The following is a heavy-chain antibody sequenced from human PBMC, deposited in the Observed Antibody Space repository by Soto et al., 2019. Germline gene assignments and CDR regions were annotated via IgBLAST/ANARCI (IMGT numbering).Heavy chain of an antibody. V-gene: IGHV2-5*02. CDR3: AHSRYYDISGYSRRTDAFDI. CDR1: GFSRSTSGVG. CDR2: IYWDDDK. D-gene: IGHD3-22*01. Sequence: QITVKASGPTLVKPTQTLTLTCTFTGFSRSTSGVGVGWIRQPPGKALEWLALIYWDDDKRSSPSLKSRLTVTKDTSKNPVVVTMTNMEPGDTATYSCAHSRYYDISGYSRRTDAFDIWGQGTMVTVSS. J-gene: IGHJ3*02.